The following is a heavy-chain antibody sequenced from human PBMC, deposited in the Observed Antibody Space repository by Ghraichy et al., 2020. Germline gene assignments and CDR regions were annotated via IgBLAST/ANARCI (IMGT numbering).Heavy chain of an antibody. J-gene: IGHJ3*01. CDR3: ARPGIVDAFDF. V-gene: IGHV3-7*01. Sequence: GGSLRLSCAASGFTFSHYWMNWLRQAPGKGLEWVANIKQDGSEKNYVGSVKGRFTISRDNAKNSLFLQMNSPRADDTAVYYCARPGIVDAFDFWGQGTMVTVSS. CDR2: IKQDGSEK. D-gene: IGHD1-26*01. CDR1: GFTFSHYW.